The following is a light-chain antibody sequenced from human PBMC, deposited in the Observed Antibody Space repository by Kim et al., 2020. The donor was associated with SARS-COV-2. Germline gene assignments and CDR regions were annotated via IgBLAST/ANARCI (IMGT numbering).Light chain of an antibody. J-gene: IGKJ2*01. Sequence: ASVGDRITIACRASKSINSRMAWYQQKPGKAPKLLIYDASTLESGVPSRFSGSGSGTEFTLTITSLQPDDFATYYCQQYHTYSPYTFGQGTKLEI. CDR2: DAS. CDR1: KSINSR. CDR3: QQYHTYSPYT. V-gene: IGKV1-5*01.